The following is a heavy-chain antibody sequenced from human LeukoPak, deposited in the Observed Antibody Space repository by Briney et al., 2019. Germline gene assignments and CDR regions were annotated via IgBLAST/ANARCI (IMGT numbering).Heavy chain of an antibody. CDR3: TTPAAGPRAEYSLH. CDR1: GFTFSSYS. D-gene: IGHD6-13*01. Sequence: GGSLRLSCAASGFTFSSYSMNWVRQAPGKGLEWVSSISSSSSYIYYADSEKGRFTVSRDNAKNSLSLQMNSLRDEDTAVYYCTTPAAGPRAEYSLHWGQGTLVTVSS. V-gene: IGHV3-21*01. J-gene: IGHJ1*01. CDR2: ISSSSSYI.